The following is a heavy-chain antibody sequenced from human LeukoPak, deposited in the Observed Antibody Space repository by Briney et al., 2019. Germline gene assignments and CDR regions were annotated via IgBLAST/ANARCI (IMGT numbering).Heavy chain of an antibody. Sequence: ASVTLSDTPSGYTFTGYYMHWVRQAPGQGLEWMGWINPNSGGTNYAQKFQGRVTMTRDTSISTAYTELSRLRSDDTAVYYCARDGNRGYDLAVRGPGTTVTVSS. V-gene: IGHV1-2*02. D-gene: IGHD5-12*01. CDR1: GYTFTGYY. CDR2: INPNSGGT. CDR3: ARDGNRGYDLAV. J-gene: IGHJ6*02.